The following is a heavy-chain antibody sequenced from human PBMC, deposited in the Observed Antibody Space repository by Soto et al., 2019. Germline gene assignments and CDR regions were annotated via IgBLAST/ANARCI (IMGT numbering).Heavy chain of an antibody. J-gene: IGHJ5*02. V-gene: IGHV3-7*03. D-gene: IGHD2-2*01. CDR2: INLDGSDK. CDR3: ARDRDRYCSSDICPGLGWFDP. CDR1: GFTFSSYW. Sequence: LRLSCAASGFTFSSYWMSWVRQAPGKGLEWVANINLDGSDKYSVDSVKGRFTISRDNAKNSLYLQMNSLRAEDTAVYYCARDRDRYCSSDICPGLGWFDPWGQGTLVTVSS.